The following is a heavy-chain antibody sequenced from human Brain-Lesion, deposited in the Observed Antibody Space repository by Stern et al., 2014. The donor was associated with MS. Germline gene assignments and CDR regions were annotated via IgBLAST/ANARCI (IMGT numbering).Heavy chain of an antibody. V-gene: IGHV3-7*01. CDR3: ARVYNTIYGIVTQRGSGMDV. CDR2: IKEDGPEN. D-gene: IGHD3-3*01. Sequence: ETQLVESGGGLVQPGGSLTISCTAAGFTFGHYRMTWVRQAPGKVLEWVANIKEDGPENNYVDAVKGTFTIAEDKSRSSLYVQLDSLRVEDTARYYCARVYNTIYGIVTQRGSGMDVWGQGTTVIVSS. J-gene: IGHJ6*02. CDR1: GFTFGHYR.